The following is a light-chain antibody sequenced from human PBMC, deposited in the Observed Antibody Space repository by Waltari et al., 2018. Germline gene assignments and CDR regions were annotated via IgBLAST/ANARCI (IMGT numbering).Light chain of an antibody. CDR2: KNN. CDR1: SSNIGSNT. Sequence: QSVLTQPPSASETPGQRVTLSCSGGSSNIGSNTVNWYQHLPGTAPKLLIYKNNQRPSGVPDRFSGSKSGTSASLAISGLQSEDEADYYCAAWDDSLNGLFVFGTGTKVTV. J-gene: IGLJ1*01. V-gene: IGLV1-44*01. CDR3: AAWDDSLNGLFV.